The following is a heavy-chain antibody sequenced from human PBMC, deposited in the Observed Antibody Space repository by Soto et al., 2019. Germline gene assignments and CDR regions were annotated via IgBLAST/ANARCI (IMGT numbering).Heavy chain of an antibody. CDR2: IYSGGTI. CDR1: GLIVSSNY. CDR3: ARRWG. Sequence: GGSLRLSCAASGLIVSSNYMSWVRQAPGKGPEWVALIYSGGTIHYAESVKGRFTISRDKSKNTLYLQMNSLRAEDTAVYYCARRWGWGHGTMVTVSS. J-gene: IGHJ3*01. D-gene: IGHD1-26*01. V-gene: IGHV3-66*01.